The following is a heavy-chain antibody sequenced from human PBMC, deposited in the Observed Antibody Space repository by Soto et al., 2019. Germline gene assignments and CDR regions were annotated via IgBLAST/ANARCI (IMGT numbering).Heavy chain of an antibody. CDR1: GFTFSSYG. CDR2: IWYDGSNK. J-gene: IGHJ4*02. V-gene: IGHV3-33*01. Sequence: GGSLRLSCAASGFTFSSYGMHWVRQAPGKGLEWVAVIWYDGSNKYYADSVKGRFTISRDNSKNTLYLQMNSLRAEDTAVYYCARAAQIPKNCSSTSCYTTPYYFDYWGQGTLVTVSS. CDR3: ARAAQIPKNCSSTSCYTTPYYFDY. D-gene: IGHD2-2*02.